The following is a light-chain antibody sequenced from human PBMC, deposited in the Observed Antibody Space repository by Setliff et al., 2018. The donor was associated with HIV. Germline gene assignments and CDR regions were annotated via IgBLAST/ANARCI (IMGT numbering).Light chain of an antibody. CDR2: DVT. CDR3: CSYAGTYTFEV. Sequence: QSALTQPPSASGSPGQSVTISCTGTSNDVGGYDYVSWYQQHPGKAPKLMIFDVTERPSGVPDRFSGSKSGNTASLTISGLQAEDEADYYCCSYAGTYTFEVFGTGTKVTV. CDR1: SNDVGGYDY. J-gene: IGLJ1*01. V-gene: IGLV2-11*01.